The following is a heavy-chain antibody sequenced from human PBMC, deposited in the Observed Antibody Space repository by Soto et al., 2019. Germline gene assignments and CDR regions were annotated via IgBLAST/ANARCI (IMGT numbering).Heavy chain of an antibody. CDR2: ASFDGTIK. Sequence: QVELVESGGGVVQPGRSLRLSCAASGFTFRSYGMHWVRQSPGKGLEWVAVASFDGTIKYYGDSVRGRFTISRDNAKNSLYLQMDSLRVEDTAVYYCARDRLPTWYSGLDVWGQGTAVTVSS. J-gene: IGHJ6*02. CDR3: ARDRLPTWYSGLDV. D-gene: IGHD1-26*01. CDR1: GFTFRSYG. V-gene: IGHV3-30*03.